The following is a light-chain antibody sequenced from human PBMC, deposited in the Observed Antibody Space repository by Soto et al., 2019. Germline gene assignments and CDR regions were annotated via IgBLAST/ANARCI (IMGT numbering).Light chain of an antibody. CDR2: GAS. CDR1: QSVSSSY. V-gene: IGKV3-20*01. Sequence: EIVLAQSPDTLYLSPGKLSTLSCRVSQSVSSSYLAWYQQKPGQAPRLLIYGASNRATGVPDRFSGSESETDFTLTINRLETDDSAAYYCQRFGYSPIFTFGPGTQVDI. J-gene: IGKJ3*01. CDR3: QRFGYSPIFT.